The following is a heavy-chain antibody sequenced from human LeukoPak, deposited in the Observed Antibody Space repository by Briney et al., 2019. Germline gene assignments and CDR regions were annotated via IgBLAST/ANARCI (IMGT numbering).Heavy chain of an antibody. CDR3: ARDPPSRGTRYFDY. CDR2: ISSSSSNK. CDR1: GFPFSRYS. D-gene: IGHD3-16*01. V-gene: IGHV3-21*01. Sequence: GGSRRLSCAASGFPFSRYSMNWVRQAPGEGPEWVSSISSSSSNKDYVDSVKGRFTVSRDNAKNSLYLQMDSLRVEDTAVYYCARDPPSRGTRYFDYWGQGILVTVSS. J-gene: IGHJ4*02.